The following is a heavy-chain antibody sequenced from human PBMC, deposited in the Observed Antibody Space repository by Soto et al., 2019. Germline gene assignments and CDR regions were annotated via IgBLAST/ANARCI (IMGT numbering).Heavy chain of an antibody. J-gene: IGHJ4*02. CDR3: AKDLVGD. D-gene: IGHD6-6*01. CDR1: GFTFSNYG. V-gene: IGHV3-30*18. CDR2: ISYDGGNK. Sequence: QVPLVESGGGVVQPGRSLRLSCAASGFTFSNYGMHWVRQAPGKGLEWVAVISYDGGNKYYADSVKGRFTISRDNSKNTLYLRMNSLRAEDTAVYHCAKDLVGDWGQGTLVTVSS.